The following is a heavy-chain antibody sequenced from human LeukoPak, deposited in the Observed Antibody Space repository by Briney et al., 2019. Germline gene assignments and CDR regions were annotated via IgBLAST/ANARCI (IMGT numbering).Heavy chain of an antibody. CDR1: GYSFTSYW. J-gene: IGHJ3*02. CDR3: ARHRRNFDWLLPNDAFDI. CDR2: IYPGDSDT. V-gene: IGHV5-51*01. Sequence: GESLQISCSGSGYSFTSYWIGWVRQMPGKGLEWMGIIYPGDSDTRYSPSFQGQVTISADKSISTAYLQWSSLKASDTAMYYCARHRRNFDWLLPNDAFDIWGQGTMVTVSS. D-gene: IGHD3-9*01.